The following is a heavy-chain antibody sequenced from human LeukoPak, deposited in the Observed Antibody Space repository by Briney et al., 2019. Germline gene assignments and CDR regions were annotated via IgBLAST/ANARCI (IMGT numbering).Heavy chain of an antibody. V-gene: IGHV4-34*01. D-gene: IGHD2-15*01. Sequence: SETLSLTCAVYGGSFSGYYWSWIRQPPGKGLEWIGGINHSGSTNYNPSLKSRVTISVDTSKNQFSLKLSSVTAADTAVYYCARGLYYCSGGSCYSWYYYYYYMDVWGKGTTVTVSS. CDR3: ARGLYYCSGGSCYSWYYYYYYMDV. J-gene: IGHJ6*03. CDR1: GGSFSGYY. CDR2: INHSGST.